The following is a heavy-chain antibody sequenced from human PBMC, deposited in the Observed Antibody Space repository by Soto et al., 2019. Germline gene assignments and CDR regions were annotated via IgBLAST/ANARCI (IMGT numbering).Heavy chain of an antibody. D-gene: IGHD2-15*01. J-gene: IGHJ4*02. Sequence: GASVKVSFKASGYSFSSFGISWLRQAPGQGLEWVGWVSVPSGDTSSAQNFQGRVTVTTDTSTSTAYLEVGSLRSDDTAVYYCARTCRSGGSCYLEYWGEGTLVTVSS. CDR2: VSVPSGDT. CDR3: ARTCRSGGSCYLEY. V-gene: IGHV1-18*01. CDR1: GYSFSSFG.